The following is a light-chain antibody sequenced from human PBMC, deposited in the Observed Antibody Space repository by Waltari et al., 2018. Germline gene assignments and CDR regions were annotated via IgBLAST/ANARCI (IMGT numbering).Light chain of an antibody. V-gene: IGKV4-1*01. J-gene: IGKJ2*01. CDR2: WAS. CDR3: QQYDSTPQT. CDR1: QSVLYSFNNNNS. Sequence: DIVMTQSPESLAVSLGERATINCKSSQSVLYSFNNNNSLAWYQQKTGQPPKLLIYWASTRESGVPDRFSGSGSGTDFTLTISSLQAEDVAVYYCQQYDSTPQTFGQGTKLEIK.